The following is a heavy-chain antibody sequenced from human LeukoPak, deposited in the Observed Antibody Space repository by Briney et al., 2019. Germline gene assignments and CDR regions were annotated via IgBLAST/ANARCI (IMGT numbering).Heavy chain of an antibody. CDR3: AKNPYEYYFDY. D-gene: IGHD5-12*01. Sequence: ASVKVSCKASGYTFTGYYMHWVRQAPGQGPEWMGWINPNSGDTNYAQKFQGRVTMTRDTSIRTAYLELSGLRSDDTAVYYCAKNPYEYYFDYWGQGTLVTVSS. J-gene: IGHJ4*02. CDR1: GYTFTGYY. V-gene: IGHV1-2*02. CDR2: INPNSGDT.